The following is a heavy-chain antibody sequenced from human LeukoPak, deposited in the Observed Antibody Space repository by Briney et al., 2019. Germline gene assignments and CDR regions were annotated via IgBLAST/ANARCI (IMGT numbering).Heavy chain of an antibody. CDR1: GYTFTSYA. J-gene: IGHJ6*02. D-gene: IGHD2-2*01. Sequence: GASVKVSCKASGYTFTSYAMHWVRQAPGQRLEWMGWINAGNGNTKYSQKFQGRVTITRDTSASTAYMELSSLRSEDTAVYYCARGRRIVVVPAAIAGYYYYGMDVWGQGTTVTVSS. CDR3: ARGRRIVVVPAAIAGYYYYGMDV. CDR2: INAGNGNT. V-gene: IGHV1-3*01.